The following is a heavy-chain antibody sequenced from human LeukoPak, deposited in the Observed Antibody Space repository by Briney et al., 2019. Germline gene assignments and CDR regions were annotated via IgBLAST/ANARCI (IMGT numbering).Heavy chain of an antibody. CDR3: ARSSRHPYYYGSGHFDY. J-gene: IGHJ4*02. CDR1: GGSISSGDYY. V-gene: IGHV4-30-4*01. CDR2: IYYSGST. Sequence: SETLSLTCTVSGGSISSGDYYWSWIRQPPGKGLEWIGCIYYSGSTYYNPSLKSRVTISVDTSKNQFSLKLSSVTAADTAVYYCARSSRHPYYYGSGHFDYWGQGTLVTVSS. D-gene: IGHD3-10*01.